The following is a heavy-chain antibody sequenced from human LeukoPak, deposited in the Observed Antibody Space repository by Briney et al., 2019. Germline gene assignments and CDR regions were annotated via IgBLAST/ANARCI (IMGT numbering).Heavy chain of an antibody. D-gene: IGHD3-10*01. Sequence: GGSLRLSCAASGFTVSSNYMSWVRQAPGKGLEWVSVIYSGGSTYYADSVKGRFTISRDNSKNTLYLQMNSLRAEDTAVYYCARVGFGELLWRFDYWGQGTLVTVSS. CDR2: IYSGGST. CDR1: GFTVSSNY. CDR3: ARVGFGELLWRFDY. J-gene: IGHJ4*02. V-gene: IGHV3-53*01.